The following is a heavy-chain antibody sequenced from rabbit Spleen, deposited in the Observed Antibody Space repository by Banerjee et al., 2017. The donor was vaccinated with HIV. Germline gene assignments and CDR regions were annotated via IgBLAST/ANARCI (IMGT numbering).Heavy chain of an antibody. D-gene: IGHD6-1*01. CDR3: AKMRYGSYGYFDL. CDR2: IYTDTDTT. Sequence: QEQLEESGGDLVKPEGSLTLTCTASGFTFSSYWICWVRQTPGKGLELIACIYTDTDTTYYTTWAKGRFTISKTSSTTVTLQMTSLTAADTATYFCAKMRYGSYGYFDLWGPGTLVTVS. V-gene: IGHV1S45*01. J-gene: IGHJ4*01. CDR1: GFTFSSYW.